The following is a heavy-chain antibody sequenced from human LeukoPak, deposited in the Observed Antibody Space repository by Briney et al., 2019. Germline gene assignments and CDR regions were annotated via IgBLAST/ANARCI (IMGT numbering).Heavy chain of an antibody. D-gene: IGHD2-2*02. CDR1: GYTFTNYD. Sequence: ASVKVSCKASGYTFTNYDINWVRQATGQGLEWMGWMNPNSGNTSNAQKFQGRVTMTRDMSTSTVYMELSSLRSEDTAVYYCARVAAEVVGVPGAIGFGWLRRDYYYMDVWGKGTTVTVSS. CDR2: MNPNSGNT. CDR3: ARVAAEVVGVPGAIGFGWLRRDYYYMDV. J-gene: IGHJ6*03. V-gene: IGHV1-8*02.